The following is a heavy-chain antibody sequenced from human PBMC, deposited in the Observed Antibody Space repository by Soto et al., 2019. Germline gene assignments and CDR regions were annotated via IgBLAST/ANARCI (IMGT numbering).Heavy chain of an antibody. J-gene: IGHJ4*02. CDR3: ARENVKMITTGGVLFD. V-gene: IGHV3-33*01. D-gene: IGHD3-16*01. CDR2: IWFDGRNE. Sequence: GGSLRLSCAASGFSFSDYGMHWVRQAPGKGLEWVALIWFDGRNEYYEDSVKGRFTISRDNSKSTLYLHMNSLRAEDTAVYHCARENVKMITTGGVLFDWGQGTLVTVSS. CDR1: GFSFSDYG.